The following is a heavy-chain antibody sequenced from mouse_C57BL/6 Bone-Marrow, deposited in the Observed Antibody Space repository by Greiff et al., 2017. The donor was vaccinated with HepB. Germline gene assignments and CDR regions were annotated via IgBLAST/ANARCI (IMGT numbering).Heavy chain of an antibody. V-gene: IGHV1-55*01. CDR1: GYTFTSYW. Sequence: QVQLQQPGAELVKPGASVKMSCKASGYTFTSYWITWVKQRPGQGLEWIGDIYPGSGSTNYNEKFKSKATLTVDTSTSTAYMQLSNQTTEDSAVYDGARGSRYDYASNWGQGTLVTVTA. D-gene: IGHD2-4*01. CDR2: IYPGSGST. CDR3: ARGSRYDYASN. J-gene: IGHJ3*01.